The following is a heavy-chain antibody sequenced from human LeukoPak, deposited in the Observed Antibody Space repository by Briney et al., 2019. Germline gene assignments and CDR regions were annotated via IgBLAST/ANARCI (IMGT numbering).Heavy chain of an antibody. CDR2: ISGSAFDT. CDR3: AKTLGYCSTTRCYGYYYYGLDV. V-gene: IGHV3-23*01. Sequence: PGGSLRLSCVASGFTFRNYAMSWVRQAPGKGLESVSTISGSAFDTHYADSVKGRFTISRDNSKNTLYLHMDSLRADDTAVYYCAKTLGYCSTTRCYGYYYYGLDVWGQGTTVTVSS. J-gene: IGHJ6*02. CDR1: GFTFRNYA. D-gene: IGHD2-2*01.